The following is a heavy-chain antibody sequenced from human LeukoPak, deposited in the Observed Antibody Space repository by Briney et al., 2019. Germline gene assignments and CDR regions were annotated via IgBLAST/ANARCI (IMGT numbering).Heavy chain of an antibody. CDR3: ARVDIVATSTFDY. CDR2: IYHSGST. D-gene: IGHD5-12*01. Sequence: PSETLSLTCTVSGYSISSGYYWGWIRQPPGKGLEWIGSIYHSGSTYYNPSLKSRVTISVDTSKNQFSLKLSSVTAADTAVYYCARVDIVATSTFDYWGQGTLATVSS. J-gene: IGHJ4*02. V-gene: IGHV4-38-2*02. CDR1: GYSISSGYY.